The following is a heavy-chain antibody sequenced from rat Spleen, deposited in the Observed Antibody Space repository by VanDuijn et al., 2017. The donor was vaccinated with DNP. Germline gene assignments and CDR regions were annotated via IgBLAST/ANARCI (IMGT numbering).Heavy chain of an antibody. J-gene: IGHJ4*01. D-gene: IGHD1-6*01. V-gene: IGHV5-20*01. CDR1: GFTFSDYN. CDR2: ITNSGGST. CDR3: TTAPTSRYTTDYYP. Sequence: EVQLVESGGGVVQSGRSLKVSCAASGFTFSDYNMAWVRQAPTKGLEWVASITNSGGSTYYRDSVKGRFTISRDNAKSTLYLQMDSLRSEDTATYYCTTAPTSRYTTDYYPRGQGTSVTVSS.